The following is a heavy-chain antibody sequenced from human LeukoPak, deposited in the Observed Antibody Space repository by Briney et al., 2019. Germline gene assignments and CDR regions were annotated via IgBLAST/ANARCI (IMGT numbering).Heavy chain of an antibody. CDR3: AREVSEGFDF. CDR2: FGTRSTSI. D-gene: IGHD3-22*01. J-gene: IGHJ4*02. CDR1: GFTFSGYS. V-gene: IGHV3-21*01. Sequence: GGSLRLSCTASGFTFSGYSMNWIRHAPGKGLEWVSSFGTRSTSIYHAGSVKGRFAISRDNAKNLLYLQMNSLRAEDTALYYCAREVSEGFDFWGQGTLVTVSS.